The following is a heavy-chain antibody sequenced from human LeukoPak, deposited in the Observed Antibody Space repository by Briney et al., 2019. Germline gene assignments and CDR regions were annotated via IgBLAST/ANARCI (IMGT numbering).Heavy chain of an antibody. D-gene: IGHD5-24*01. Sequence: PGGSLRLSCAASGFTFSAYGMHWVRQAPGKGLEWVAVIGYDGSIKYYADSVKGRFTISRDNSKNTLFLQLNSLRGEDTAVYYCARAREMATNHNADTWGQGTLVTVSS. CDR2: IGYDGSIK. CDR3: ARAREMATNHNADT. J-gene: IGHJ5*02. V-gene: IGHV3-30*03. CDR1: GFTFSAYG.